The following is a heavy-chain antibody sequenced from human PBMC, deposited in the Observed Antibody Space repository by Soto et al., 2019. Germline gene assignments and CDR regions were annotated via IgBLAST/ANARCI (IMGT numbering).Heavy chain of an antibody. J-gene: IGHJ6*02. CDR3: AREDYYYDSSPKYGMDV. V-gene: IGHV3-48*01. CDR2: ISSSSSTI. CDR1: GFTFSSYS. Sequence: GGSLRLSCAASGFTFSSYSMNWVRQAPGEGLEWVSYISSSSSTIYYADSVKGRFTISRDNAKNSLYLQMNSLRAEDTAVYYCAREDYYYDSSPKYGMDVWGQGTXVTVSS. D-gene: IGHD3-22*01.